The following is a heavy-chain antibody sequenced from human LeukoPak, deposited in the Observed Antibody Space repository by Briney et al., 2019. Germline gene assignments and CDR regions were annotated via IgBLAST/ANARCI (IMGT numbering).Heavy chain of an antibody. V-gene: IGHV3-9*01. CDR2: ISWNSGSI. J-gene: IGHJ4*02. Sequence: GGSLRLSCAASGFTFDDYAMHWVRQAPGKGLEWVSGISWNSGSIGYADSVKGRFTISRDNAKNSLYLQMNSLRAEDTALYYCAKDGYETHYWGQGTLVTVSS. D-gene: IGHD6-13*01. CDR3: AKDGYETHY. CDR1: GFTFDDYA.